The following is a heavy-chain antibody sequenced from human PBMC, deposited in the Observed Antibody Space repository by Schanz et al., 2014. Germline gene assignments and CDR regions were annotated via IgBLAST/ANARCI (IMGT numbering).Heavy chain of an antibody. CDR1: GFNFGSHG. J-gene: IGHJ4*02. CDR3: ARESSNDIVLVPGAVFDH. Sequence: VQLVESGGGLVKPGGSLRLSCAASGFNFGSHGMHWVRQAPGKGLEWVAFVPFDGSQKFYADSVKGRFTISRDNSKNTVYLQMNSLRPGDTAVYYCARESSNDIVLVPGAVFDHWGQGILVTVSS. CDR2: VPFDGSQK. V-gene: IGHV3-30*19. D-gene: IGHD2-2*01.